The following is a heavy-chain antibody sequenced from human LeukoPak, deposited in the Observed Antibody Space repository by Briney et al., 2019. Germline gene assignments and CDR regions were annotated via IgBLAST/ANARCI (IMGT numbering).Heavy chain of an antibody. CDR3: ARGRDYYYDSSGPFGY. J-gene: IGHJ4*02. CDR1: GGTISSYY. Sequence: SETLSLTCTVSGGTISSYYWSWVRQPAGKGLEWIWRIYTSGSTNYNPSLKSRVTMSVDTSKNQFSLKLSSVTAADTALYYCARGRDYYYDSSGPFGYWGQGTLVTVSS. V-gene: IGHV4-4*07. D-gene: IGHD3-22*01. CDR2: IYTSGST.